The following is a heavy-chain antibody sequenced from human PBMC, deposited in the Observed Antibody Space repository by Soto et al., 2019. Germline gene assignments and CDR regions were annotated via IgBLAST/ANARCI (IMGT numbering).Heavy chain of an antibody. V-gene: IGHV4-59*01. CDR1: GGSISSYY. J-gene: IGHJ6*02. CDR2: IYYSGST. CDR3: ARSGPPYGMDV. Sequence: ASETLSLTCTVSGGSISSYYWSWIRQPPGKGLEWIGYIYYSGSTNYNPSLKSRVTISVDTSKNQFSLKLSSVTAADTAVYYCARSGPPYGMDVWGQGTTVTVSS.